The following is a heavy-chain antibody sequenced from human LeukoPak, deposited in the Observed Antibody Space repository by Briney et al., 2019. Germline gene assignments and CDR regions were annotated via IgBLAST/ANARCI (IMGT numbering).Heavy chain of an antibody. D-gene: IGHD6-13*01. CDR3: ARARIAAPSDY. J-gene: IGHJ4*02. V-gene: IGHV3-21*01. CDR1: GFTFSSYS. Sequence: GGSLRLSCVASGFTFSSYSMNWVRQAPGKGLEWVSSISSSSSYIYYADSVKGRFTISRDNAKNSLYLQMNSLRAEDTAVYYCARARIAAPSDYWGQGTLVTVSS. CDR2: ISSSSSYI.